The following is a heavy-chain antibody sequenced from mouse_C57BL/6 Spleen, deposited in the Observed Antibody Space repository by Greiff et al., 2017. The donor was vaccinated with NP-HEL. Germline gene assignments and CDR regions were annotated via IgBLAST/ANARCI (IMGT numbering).Heavy chain of an antibody. CDR2: INPNNGGT. V-gene: IGHV1-26*01. J-gene: IGHJ2*01. Sequence: EVQLQQSGPELVKPGASVKISCKASGYTFTDYYMNWVKQSHGKSLEWIGAINPNNGGTSYNQKFKGKATLTVDKSSSTAYMELRSLTSEDSAVYYCARSDYKDYWGQGTTLTVSS. CDR3: ARSDYKDY. D-gene: IGHD2-12*01. CDR1: GYTFTDYY.